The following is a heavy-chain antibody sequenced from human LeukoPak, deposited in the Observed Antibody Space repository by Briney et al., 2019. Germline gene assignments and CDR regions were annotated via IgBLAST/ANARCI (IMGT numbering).Heavy chain of an antibody. D-gene: IGHD3-10*01. Sequence: PGGSLRLSCAASGFTFSSYSMSWVRQAPGKGLEWVSSISSGSTYIYYADSMKGRFTISRDNAKNSLYLQMNTLRAEDTAVYYCARRGDDFDYWGQGTLVTVSS. CDR1: GFTFSSYS. J-gene: IGHJ4*02. V-gene: IGHV3-21*01. CDR3: ARRGDDFDY. CDR2: ISSGSTYI.